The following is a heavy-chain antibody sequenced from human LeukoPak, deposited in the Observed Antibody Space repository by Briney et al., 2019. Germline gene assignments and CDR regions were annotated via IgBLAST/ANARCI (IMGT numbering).Heavy chain of an antibody. Sequence: GGSLRLSCAASGFTFSSYWMSWVRRAPGKGLEWVANIKQDGSEKYYVDSVKGRFTISRDNAKNSLYLQMNSLRAEDTAVYYCAKDPDYAGNGYWGQGTLVTVSS. D-gene: IGHD4-23*01. V-gene: IGHV3-7*01. CDR2: IKQDGSEK. J-gene: IGHJ4*02. CDR1: GFTFSSYW. CDR3: AKDPDYAGNGY.